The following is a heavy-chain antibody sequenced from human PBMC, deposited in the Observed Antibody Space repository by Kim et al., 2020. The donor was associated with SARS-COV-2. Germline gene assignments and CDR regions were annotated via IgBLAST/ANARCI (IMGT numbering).Heavy chain of an antibody. V-gene: IGHV1-58*01. J-gene: IGHJ4*02. Sequence: NTNYAQKVQERVTIARDMSTSTAYMELSSRRSEDTAVYYCAAVLVATGGYWGQGTLVTVSS. CDR3: AAVLVATGGY. CDR2: NT. D-gene: IGHD5-12*01.